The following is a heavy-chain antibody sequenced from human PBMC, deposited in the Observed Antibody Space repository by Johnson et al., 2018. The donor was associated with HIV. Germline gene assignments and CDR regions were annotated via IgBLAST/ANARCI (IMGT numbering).Heavy chain of an antibody. CDR3: AREGPSERAGVDI. J-gene: IGHJ3*02. Sequence: QMQLVESGGGVVQPGTSLRLSCAASGFTFTSFAMHWVRQAPGKGLEWVAFISYDGSNKYYADSVKGRFTISRDNSKNTLYLQMNSLRAEDTAVYYCAREGPSERAGVDIWGQGTMVTVSS. CDR1: GFTFTSFA. V-gene: IGHV3-30*14. CDR2: ISYDGSNK.